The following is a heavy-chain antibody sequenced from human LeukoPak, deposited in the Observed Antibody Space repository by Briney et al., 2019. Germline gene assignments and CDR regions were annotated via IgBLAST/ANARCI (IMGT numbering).Heavy chain of an antibody. V-gene: IGHV1-24*01. D-gene: IGHD2-21*01. CDR3: ATPLGPLGLIPYYFDY. Sequence: GASVKVSCKVSGYTLTELAMHWVLQAPGKGLEWIGGFDPEKGETIYTQQLRGRLTMTEDTSTDTAYMELSSLTSEDTAVYYCATPLGPLGLIPYYFDYWGQGTLVTVSS. CDR1: GYTLTELA. CDR2: FDPEKGET. J-gene: IGHJ4*02.